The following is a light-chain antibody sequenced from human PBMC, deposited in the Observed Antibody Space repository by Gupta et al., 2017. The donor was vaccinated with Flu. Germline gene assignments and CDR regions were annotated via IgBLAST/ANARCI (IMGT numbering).Light chain of an antibody. CDR2: DAS. Sequence: PSSLSASVGDRVTITCRARQRISRYLNWYQQKPGKAPKLLIYDASRGKSGVPSRFSGSGSGTDFTLTISRRQPEDFANYYCQQRDSTPITFGRGTKVEIK. CDR3: QQRDSTPIT. V-gene: IGKV1-39*01. J-gene: IGKJ4*01. CDR1: QRISRY.